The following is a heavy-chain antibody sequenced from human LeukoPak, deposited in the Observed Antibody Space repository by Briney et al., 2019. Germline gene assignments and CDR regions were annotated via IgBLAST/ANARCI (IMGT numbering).Heavy chain of an antibody. Sequence: GGSLRLSCAASGFTFSSYSMNWVRQAPGKGLEWLSHITSSGTIYYADSVRGRFTISRDNAENSLYLQMNSLRDEDTGVYYCVSPLIAAAGTTVWGQGTMVTVSS. D-gene: IGHD6-13*01. CDR1: GFTFSSYS. J-gene: IGHJ3*01. CDR2: ITSSGTI. CDR3: VSPLIAAAGTTV. V-gene: IGHV3-48*02.